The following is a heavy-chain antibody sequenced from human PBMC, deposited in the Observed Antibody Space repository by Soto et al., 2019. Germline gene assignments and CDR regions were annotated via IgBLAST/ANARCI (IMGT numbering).Heavy chain of an antibody. Sequence: GGSLRLSCAASGFTFSSYSMNWVRQAPGKGLEWVSYISSSSSTIYYADSVEGRFTISRDNAKNSLYLQMNSLRDEDTAVYYCASCFGGAARPCYFDYWGQGTLVTVSS. V-gene: IGHV3-48*02. CDR3: ASCFGGAARPCYFDY. CDR2: ISSSSSTI. D-gene: IGHD6-6*01. CDR1: GFTFSSYS. J-gene: IGHJ4*02.